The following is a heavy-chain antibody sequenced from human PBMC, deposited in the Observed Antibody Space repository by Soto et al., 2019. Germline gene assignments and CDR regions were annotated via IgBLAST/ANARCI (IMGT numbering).Heavy chain of an antibody. CDR2: ISAHNGKT. CDR3: ARGRYGDY. J-gene: IGHJ4*02. V-gene: IGHV1-18*01. CDR1: GYIFTSYG. Sequence: QAHLVQSGPEVKKPGASVKVSCKGSGYIFTSYGIAWVRQAPGQGLEWMGWISAHNGKTEYAQKFQGRVTLTRDTSTSTADLELRSLRSDDTALYYCARGRYGDYWGQGALVTVSS. D-gene: IGHD4-17*01.